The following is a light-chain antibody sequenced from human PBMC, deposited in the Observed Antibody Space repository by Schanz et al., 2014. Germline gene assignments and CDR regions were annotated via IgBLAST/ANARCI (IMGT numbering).Light chain of an antibody. CDR2: DAA. V-gene: IGKV3-20*01. Sequence: EVVLTQSPGTLSLSPGERATLSCRASQSVSSSFLAWYQQKPGQGPRLLIFDAASRAAGIPDRFSGSGSGTDFTLTISRLEPEDFAVYFCQQYGSSPDLTFGGGTKVEIK. CDR1: QSVSSSF. CDR3: QQYGSSPDLT. J-gene: IGKJ4*01.